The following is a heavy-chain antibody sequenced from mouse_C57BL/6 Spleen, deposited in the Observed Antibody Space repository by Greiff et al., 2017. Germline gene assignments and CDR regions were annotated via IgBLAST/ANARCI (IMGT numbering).Heavy chain of an antibody. Sequence: VQRVESGPGLVQPSQSLSITCTVSGFSLTSYGVHWVRQSPGKGLEWLGVIWSGGSTDYNAAFISRLSISKDNSKSQVFFKMNSLQADDTAIYYCARTSITTVVAYNWYFDVWGTGTTVTVSS. CDR2: IWSGGST. J-gene: IGHJ1*03. CDR1: GFSLTSYG. CDR3: ARTSITTVVAYNWYFDV. V-gene: IGHV2-2*01. D-gene: IGHD1-1*01.